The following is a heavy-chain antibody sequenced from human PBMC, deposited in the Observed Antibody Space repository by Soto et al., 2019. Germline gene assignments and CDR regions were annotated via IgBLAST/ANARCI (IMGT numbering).Heavy chain of an antibody. D-gene: IGHD2-2*01. Sequence: GASVKVSCKASGGTFSSYAISWVRQAPGQGLEWMGGIIPIFGTANYAQKFQGRVTITADESTSTAYMELSSLRSEDTAVYYCARDGCSSTSCPGGMDVWGQGTTVTVS. CDR1: GGTFSSYA. V-gene: IGHV1-69*13. CDR2: IIPIFGTA. CDR3: ARDGCSSTSCPGGMDV. J-gene: IGHJ6*02.